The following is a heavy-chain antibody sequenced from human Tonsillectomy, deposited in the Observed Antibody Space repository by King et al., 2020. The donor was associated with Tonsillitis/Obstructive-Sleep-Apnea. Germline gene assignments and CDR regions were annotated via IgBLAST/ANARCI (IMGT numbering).Heavy chain of an antibody. CDR1: GFTFSSYA. J-gene: IGHJ4*02. CDR3: ARANGRGQPFDY. D-gene: IGHD1-14*01. Sequence: VQLVESGGGVVQPGRSLRLSCAASGFTFSSYAMHWVRQAPGKGLEWVAVTSYDGSNKYYADSVKGRFTISRDNSKNTLYLHMNSLRAEDTAVYYCARANGRGQPFDYWGQGTLVTVSS. V-gene: IGHV3-30*04. CDR2: TSYDGSNK.